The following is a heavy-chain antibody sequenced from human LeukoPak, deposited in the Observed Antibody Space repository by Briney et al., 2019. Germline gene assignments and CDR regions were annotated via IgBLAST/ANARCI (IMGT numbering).Heavy chain of an antibody. V-gene: IGHV1-69*10. CDR1: GGTFSSYA. Sequence: ASVTVSCKASGGTFSSYAISWVRQPPGQGLERMGRIIPILGIANYAQKFQGRVTITEDKSTSTAYMELSSLRSEDTAVYYCASDWFWGRRDGYNLGLDYWGQGTLVTVSS. CDR3: ASDWFWGRRDGYNLGLDY. D-gene: IGHD5-24*01. J-gene: IGHJ4*02. CDR2: IIPILGIA.